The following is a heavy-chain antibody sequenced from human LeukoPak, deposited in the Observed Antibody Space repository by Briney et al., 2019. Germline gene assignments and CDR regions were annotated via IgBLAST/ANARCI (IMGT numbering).Heavy chain of an antibody. J-gene: IGHJ4*02. D-gene: IGHD3-10*01. CDR1: GFTFSTSA. Sequence: GGSLRLSCVVSGFTFSTSAVSWVRQAPGKGLEWVSGISESGGSTYYADSVKGRFTSSRDNSKNTLYLQMNNLRAEDTAAYYCAKGSFWGQGTLVTVSS. CDR3: AKGSF. V-gene: IGHV3-23*01. CDR2: ISESGGST.